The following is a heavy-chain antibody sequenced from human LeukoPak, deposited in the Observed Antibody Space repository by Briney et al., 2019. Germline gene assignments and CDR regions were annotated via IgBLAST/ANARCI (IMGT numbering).Heavy chain of an antibody. Sequence: SETLSLTCTVSGGSISSRSYYWGWIRQPPGKGLEWIGSIYYSGSTYYNPSLRSRVIISVDTSKNQFSLKLSSVTAADTAVYYCASTLDCSITSCYTGYNWFDPWGQGTLVTVSS. CDR2: IYYSGST. D-gene: IGHD2-2*02. CDR3: ASTLDCSITSCYTGYNWFDP. V-gene: IGHV4-39*01. CDR1: GGSISSRSYY. J-gene: IGHJ5*02.